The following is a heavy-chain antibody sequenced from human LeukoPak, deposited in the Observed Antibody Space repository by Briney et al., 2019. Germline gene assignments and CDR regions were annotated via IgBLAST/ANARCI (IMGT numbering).Heavy chain of an antibody. D-gene: IGHD6-25*01. CDR3: ARKGIGSSRYQNMDV. J-gene: IGHJ6*03. Sequence: GGSLRLSCAASGFTFSSYAMSWVRQAPGKGPEWVSTISIDGGRKYYADSVKGRFTVSRDTSKNTLYLQMNSLRAEDTAVYYCARKGIGSSRYQNMDVWGKGTTVTVSS. CDR1: GFTFSSYA. V-gene: IGHV3-23*01. CDR2: ISIDGGRK.